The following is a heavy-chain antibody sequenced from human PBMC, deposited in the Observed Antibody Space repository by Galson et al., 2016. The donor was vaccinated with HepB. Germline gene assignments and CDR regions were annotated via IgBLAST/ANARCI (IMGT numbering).Heavy chain of an antibody. J-gene: IGHJ4*02. CDR3: AKWSDAAATY. D-gene: IGHD6-13*01. V-gene: IGHV3-23*01. CDR2: ISGSGDTT. Sequence: SLRLSCAASGFTFSSHGMHWVRQAPGKRLEWVSAISGSGDTTYYADSVKGRFSISRDNSKTTLYLQMSSLTAEDTAVYYCAKWSDAAATYWGQGALVTVSS. CDR1: GFTFSSHG.